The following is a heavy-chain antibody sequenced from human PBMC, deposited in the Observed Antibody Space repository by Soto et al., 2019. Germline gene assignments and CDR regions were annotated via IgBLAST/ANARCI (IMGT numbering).Heavy chain of an antibody. CDR1: GFTFSSYS. D-gene: IGHD6-19*01. Sequence: EVQLVESGGGLVKPGGSLRLSCAASGFTFSSYSMNWVRQAPGKGLEWVSSIISSSSYIYYADSVKGRFTISRDNAKNSMDLQMNSLRAEDTAVYYCARARGRAVAGTGFDYWGQGTLVTVSS. V-gene: IGHV3-21*01. CDR3: ARARGRAVAGTGFDY. CDR2: IISSSSYI. J-gene: IGHJ4*02.